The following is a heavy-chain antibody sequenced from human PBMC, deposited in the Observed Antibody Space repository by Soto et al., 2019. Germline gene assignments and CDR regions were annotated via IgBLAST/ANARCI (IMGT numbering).Heavy chain of an antibody. J-gene: IGHJ4*02. CDR1: GFILSSYW. CDR2: IKQDGSEE. D-gene: IGHD1-26*01. Sequence: EVQMVESGGGLVQPGGSLRLSCTASGFILSSYWMSWVRQAPGKALEWVANIKQDGSEENYVDSVKGRFTISRDNAKNSLYLQLNSLRAEDTAVYYWARLGGARFWDYWGQGTLVTVSS. V-gene: IGHV3-7*04. CDR3: ARLGGARFWDY.